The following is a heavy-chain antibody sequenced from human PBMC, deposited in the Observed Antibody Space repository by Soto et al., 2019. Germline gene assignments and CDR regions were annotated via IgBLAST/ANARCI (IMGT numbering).Heavy chain of an antibody. J-gene: IGHJ4*02. CDR1: GGSISSSSYY. Sequence: QLQLQESGPGLVKPSETLSLTCTVSGGSISSSSYYWGWIRQPPGKGLEWIGSIYYSGSTYYNPSLKSRVTISVDTSKNQFSLKLSSVTAADTAVYYCARHTGPPTYYYDSSGYPDYWGQGTLVTVSS. CDR2: IYYSGST. V-gene: IGHV4-39*01. CDR3: ARHTGPPTYYYDSSGYPDY. D-gene: IGHD3-22*01.